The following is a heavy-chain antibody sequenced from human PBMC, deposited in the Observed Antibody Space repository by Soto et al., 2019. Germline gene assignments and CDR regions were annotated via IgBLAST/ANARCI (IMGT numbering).Heavy chain of an antibody. CDR1: GGSINSGGYC. J-gene: IGHJ4*02. D-gene: IGHD5-18*01. V-gene: IGHV4-31*03. CDR3: SRGILV. CDR2: ISYGGNT. Sequence: QVQLQESGPGLVKPSQTLSLTCTVSGGSINSGGYCWSWIRQHPGKGLDWIGCISYGGNTSYNPSLKSRVTISVDTSKHQFSLKLTSVTAADTAVYYCSRGILVWGQGALITVSS.